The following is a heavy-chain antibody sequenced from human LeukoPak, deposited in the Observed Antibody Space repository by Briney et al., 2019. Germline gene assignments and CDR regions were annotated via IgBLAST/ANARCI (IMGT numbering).Heavy chain of an antibody. CDR3: ARVVTSTVTTGMTNWFDP. V-gene: IGHV4-59*12. CDR1: GDSISSYY. J-gene: IGHJ5*02. D-gene: IGHD4-17*01. CDR2: IYYSGST. Sequence: SESLSLTWTVSGDSISSYYWSWMRQPPGKGLEWIGYIYYSGSTNYNPSLKSRVTISVDTSKNQFSLKLSSVTAADTAVYYCARVVTSTVTTGMTNWFDPWGQGTLVTVSS.